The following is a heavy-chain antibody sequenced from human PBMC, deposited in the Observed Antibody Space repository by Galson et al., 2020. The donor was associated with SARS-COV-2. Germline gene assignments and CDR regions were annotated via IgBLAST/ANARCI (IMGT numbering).Heavy chain of an antibody. Sequence: ASVKVSCKVSGYTLTELSMHWVRQAPGNGLEWMGGFDPEDGETIYAQKFQGRVTMTEDTSTDTAYMELSSLRSEDTAVYYCATGAPHCSSTSCHNNWFDPWGQGTLVTVSS. V-gene: IGHV1-24*01. D-gene: IGHD2-2*02. CDR2: FDPEDGET. J-gene: IGHJ5*02. CDR1: GYTLTELS. CDR3: ATGAPHCSSTSCHNNWFDP.